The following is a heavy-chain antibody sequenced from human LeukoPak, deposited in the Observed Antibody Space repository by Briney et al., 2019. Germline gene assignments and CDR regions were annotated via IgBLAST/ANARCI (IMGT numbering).Heavy chain of an antibody. CDR3: ARERGYCSSTSCSPDDY. D-gene: IGHD2-2*01. CDR1: GGSFSGYY. Sequence: SETLSLTCAVYGGSFSGYYWSWIRQPPGQGLEWIGEINHSGSTNYNPSLNSRVTISVETSKNQFSLKLSSVTAADTAVYYCARERGYCSSTSCSPDDYWGQGTLVTVSS. J-gene: IGHJ4*02. V-gene: IGHV4-34*01. CDR2: INHSGST.